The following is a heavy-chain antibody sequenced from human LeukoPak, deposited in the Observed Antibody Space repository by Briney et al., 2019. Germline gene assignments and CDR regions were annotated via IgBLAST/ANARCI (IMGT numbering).Heavy chain of an antibody. CDR2: IYRSGSV. V-gene: IGHV4-38-2*02. J-gene: IGHJ6*03. D-gene: IGHD5-18*01. CDR1: GYSISSGFY. CDR3: ATYVRRRGYSYGSHYFYYYMDV. Sequence: PSETLSLTCSVSGYSISSGFYWGWIRQPPGKGLEWIGSIYRSGSVYYNPSLKSRVIVSVDTSKNQFSLKLSSVTAADTAVYYCATYVRRRGYSYGSHYFYYYMDVWGKGTTVTVSS.